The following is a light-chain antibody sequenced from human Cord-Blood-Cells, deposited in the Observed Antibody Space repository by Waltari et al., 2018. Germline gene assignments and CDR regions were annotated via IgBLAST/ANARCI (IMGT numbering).Light chain of an antibody. CDR3: QQYYSYPPT. V-gene: IGKV1-8*01. CDR1: QGISSY. J-gene: IGKJ1*01. Sequence: AIRITQAPCSLPASTGYRVTLTCPASQGISSYLAWYQQKPWKAPKLLIYAASTLQSGVPSRFSGSGSGTDFTLTISCPQSEDFATYYCQQYYSYPPTFGQGTKVEIK. CDR2: AAS.